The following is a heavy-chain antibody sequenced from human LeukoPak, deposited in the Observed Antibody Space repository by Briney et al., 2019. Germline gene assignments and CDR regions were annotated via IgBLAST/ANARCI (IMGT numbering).Heavy chain of an antibody. Sequence: GGSLRLSCAASGFTFSSYWMHWVRQAPGKGLEYVSAISSNGGGTYYANSVKGRFTISRDNSKNTLYLQMGSLRAEDMAVYYCAASSGYYGGYFDYWGQGTLVTVSS. CDR1: GFTFSSYW. D-gene: IGHD3-22*01. CDR3: AASSGYYGGYFDY. V-gene: IGHV3-64*01. J-gene: IGHJ4*02. CDR2: ISSNGGGT.